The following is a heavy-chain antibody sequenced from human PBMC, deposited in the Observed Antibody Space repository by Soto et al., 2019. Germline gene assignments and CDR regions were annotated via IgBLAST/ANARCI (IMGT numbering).Heavy chain of an antibody. CDR2: ISWNGAAT. Sequence: EVQLVESGGGLVQPGGSLRLSCAASGFTFDDYAIHWVRQAPGKGLEWVSGISWNGAATGYMNSVKGRFSISRDNTKNPLYLQMNSLRSEDTAVYYCANLPLYGSGFDCWGQGTLVTVSS. V-gene: IGHV3-9*01. CDR1: GFTFDDYA. J-gene: IGHJ4*02. D-gene: IGHD3-10*01. CDR3: ANLPLYGSGFDC.